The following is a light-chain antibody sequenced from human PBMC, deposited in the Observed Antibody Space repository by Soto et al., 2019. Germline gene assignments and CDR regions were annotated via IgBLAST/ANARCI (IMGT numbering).Light chain of an antibody. CDR3: QQYSSSPLIT. CDR1: QSVSSSY. Sequence: EIVLTQSPGTLSLSPGERATRSCRASQSVSSSYLAWYQQKPGQAPRLLIYGASSRATGIPDRFSGSGSGAHFTLTISSLEPEDLAVYHCQQYSSSPLITFGQGTRLEIK. CDR2: GAS. V-gene: IGKV3-20*01. J-gene: IGKJ5*01.